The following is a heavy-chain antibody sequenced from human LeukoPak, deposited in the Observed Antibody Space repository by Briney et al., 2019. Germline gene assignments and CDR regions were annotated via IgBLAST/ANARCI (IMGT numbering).Heavy chain of an antibody. Sequence: SETLSLTCTVSGGSISSYYWSWIRQPPGKGLEWIGHIYYSGSTNYNPSLKSRVTISVDTSKNQFSLKLSSVTAADTAVYYCATAYCSGGSCYFFDYWGQGTLVTVSS. D-gene: IGHD2-15*01. V-gene: IGHV4-59*01. J-gene: IGHJ4*02. CDR1: GGSISSYY. CDR2: IYYSGST. CDR3: ATAYCSGGSCYFFDY.